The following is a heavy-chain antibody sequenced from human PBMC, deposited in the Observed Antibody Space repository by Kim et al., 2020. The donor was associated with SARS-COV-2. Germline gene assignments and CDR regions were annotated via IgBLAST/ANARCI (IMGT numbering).Heavy chain of an antibody. Sequence: GGSLRLSCAASGFTFSSYAMHWVRQAPGKGLEWVAVISYDGSNKYYADSVKGRFTISRDNSKNTLYLQMNSLRAEDTAVYYCARGVVPAAMILYGMDVWGQGTTVTVSS. V-gene: IGHV3-30-3*01. CDR3: ARGVVPAAMILYGMDV. J-gene: IGHJ6*02. CDR2: ISYDGSNK. D-gene: IGHD2-2*01. CDR1: GFTFSSYA.